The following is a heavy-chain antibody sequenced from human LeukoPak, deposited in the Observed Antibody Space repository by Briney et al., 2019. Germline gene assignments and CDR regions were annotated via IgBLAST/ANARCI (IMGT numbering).Heavy chain of an antibody. J-gene: IGHJ4*02. D-gene: IGHD4-11*01. CDR1: GFTFRNYW. V-gene: IGHV3-74*01. CDR2: ITSDGSST. CDR3: ARDIEMSTVTYAGY. Sequence: GGSLRLSCAASGFTFRNYWMHWVRHAPGKGLEWVSRITSDGSSTSHADSVQGRFTISRDNAKNTLYLQMNSLRDEDTAVYYCARDIEMSTVTYAGYWGQGTLVTVSS.